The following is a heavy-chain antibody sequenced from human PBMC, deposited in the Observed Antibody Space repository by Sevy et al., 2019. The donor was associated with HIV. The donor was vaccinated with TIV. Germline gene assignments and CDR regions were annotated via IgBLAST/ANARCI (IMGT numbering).Heavy chain of an antibody. CDR1: GFTFSSYS. CDR3: ARDTALGGNPNLDY. J-gene: IGHJ4*02. CDR2: ISSSSSYI. Sequence: GGSLRLSCAASGFTFSSYSMNWVRQAPGKGLEWVSSISSSSSYIYYADSVKGRFTISRDNAKNSLYLQMNSLRAEDTAVYYCARDTALGGNPNLDYWGQGTLVTVSS. V-gene: IGHV3-21*01. D-gene: IGHD2-15*01.